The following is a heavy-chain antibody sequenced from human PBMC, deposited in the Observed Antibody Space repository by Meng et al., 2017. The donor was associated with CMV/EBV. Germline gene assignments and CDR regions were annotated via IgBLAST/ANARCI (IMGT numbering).Heavy chain of an antibody. V-gene: IGHV1-69*05. J-gene: IGHJ4*02. CDR2: IIPIFGTA. D-gene: IGHD2-2*01. CDR1: GGTFSSYA. Sequence: SVKVSCKASGGTFSSYAISWVRQAPGQGLEWMGGIIPIFGTANYAQKFQGRVTITTDESTSTAYMELSSLRSEDTAVYYCARSSIVVVPAARSFDYWGQRTLVTVSS. CDR3: ARSSIVVVPAARSFDY.